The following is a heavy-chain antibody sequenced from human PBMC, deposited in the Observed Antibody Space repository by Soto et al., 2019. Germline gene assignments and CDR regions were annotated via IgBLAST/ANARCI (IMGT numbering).Heavy chain of an antibody. D-gene: IGHD3-10*01. CDR1: GVSFNNNG. V-gene: IGHV1-69*01. CDR2: VSPPFRTS. Sequence: QVQLVQSGAEVKKPGSSVKVSCKTSGVSFNNNGIGWVRQAPGHGLEWMGGVSPPFRTSNYARKFQGRISITADASTGRGNMELSSLTSADTAQYYCARVLYYGSGSYSPYGMDVWGQGTTVTVSS. CDR3: ARVLYYGSGSYSPYGMDV. J-gene: IGHJ6*02.